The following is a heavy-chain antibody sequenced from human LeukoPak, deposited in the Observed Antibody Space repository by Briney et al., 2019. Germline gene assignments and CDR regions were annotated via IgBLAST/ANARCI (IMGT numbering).Heavy chain of an antibody. D-gene: IGHD3-3*01. J-gene: IGHJ4*02. CDR1: GGSISSYY. Sequence: SETLSLTCTVSGGSISSYYWSWIRQPPGKGLEWIGYIYYSGSTNYNPSLKSRVTISVDTSKNQFSLKLTSVTAADTAVYYCAKGADFWRPYYFDYWGQGTLVTVSS. CDR2: IYYSGST. V-gene: IGHV4-59*12. CDR3: AKGADFWRPYYFDY.